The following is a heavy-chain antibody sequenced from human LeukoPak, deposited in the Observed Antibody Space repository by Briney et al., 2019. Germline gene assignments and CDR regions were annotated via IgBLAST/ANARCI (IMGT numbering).Heavy chain of an antibody. CDR2: INPSGGST. J-gene: IGHJ4*02. D-gene: IGHD1-26*01. CDR1: GYTFTSYY. CDR3: ARDQEGATTY. Sequence: GASVKVSCKASGYTFTSYYMHWVRQAPGQGLEWMGIINPSGGSTSYAQKFQGRVTMTRDTSTSTVYMELNSPRSEDTAVYSCARDQEGATTYWGQGTLVTVSS. V-gene: IGHV1-46*01.